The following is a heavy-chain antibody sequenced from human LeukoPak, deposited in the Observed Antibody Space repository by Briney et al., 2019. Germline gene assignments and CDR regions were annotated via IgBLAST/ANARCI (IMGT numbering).Heavy chain of an antibody. J-gene: IGHJ5*02. CDR3: ARDHGALRDFWSCYDSGFDP. CDR1: GFTFSSYA. CDR2: ISCDGSNK. V-gene: IGHV3-30*04. D-gene: IGHD3-3*01. Sequence: GGSLRLSCAASGFTFSSYAMHWVRQAPGKGLEWVAVISCDGSNKYYADSVKGRFTISRDNSKNTLYLQMSSLRSEYTAVYYCARDHGALRDFWSCYDSGFDPWGQGTLVTVSS.